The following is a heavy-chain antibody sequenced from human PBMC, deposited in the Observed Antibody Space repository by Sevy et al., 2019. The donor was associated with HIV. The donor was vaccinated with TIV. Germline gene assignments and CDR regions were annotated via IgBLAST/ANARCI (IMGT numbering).Heavy chain of an antibody. J-gene: IGHJ3*02. V-gene: IGHV3-30*18. Sequence: SLRLSCAASGFTFSSYSMHWVRQAPGKGLEWVAVISYDGSNKYYADSVKGRFTISRDNSKNTLYLQMNSLRAEDTAVYYCAKDRLSGWGHDAFDIWGQGTMVTVSS. CDR3: AKDRLSGWGHDAFDI. D-gene: IGHD6-19*01. CDR2: ISYDGSNK. CDR1: GFTFSSYS.